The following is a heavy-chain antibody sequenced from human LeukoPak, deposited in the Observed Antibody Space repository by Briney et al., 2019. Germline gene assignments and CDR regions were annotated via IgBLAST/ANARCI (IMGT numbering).Heavy chain of an antibody. V-gene: IGHV3-13*01. Sequence: PGGSLRLSCAASGFTFSSYDMHWVRQATGKGLEWVSAIGTAGDTYYPGSVKGRFTISRENAKNSLYLQMNSLRGGDTAVYYCARGRVWGSFRYFDYWGQGTLVTVSS. CDR2: IGTAGDT. J-gene: IGHJ4*02. D-gene: IGHD3-16*02. CDR3: ARGRVWGSFRYFDY. CDR1: GFTFSSYD.